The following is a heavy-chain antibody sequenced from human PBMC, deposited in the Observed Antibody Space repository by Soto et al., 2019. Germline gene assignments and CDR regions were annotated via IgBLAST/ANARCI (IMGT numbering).Heavy chain of an antibody. J-gene: IGHJ6*02. CDR2: IIPIFGTA. CDR1: GGTFSSYA. CDR3: AGSMATVTTSGYYYGMDV. V-gene: IGHV1-69*06. D-gene: IGHD4-4*01. Sequence: VASVKVSCKDSGGTFSSYAISWVRQAPGQALEWMGGIIPIFGTANYAQKFQGRVTITADKSTSTAYMELSSLRSEDTAVYYCAGSMATVTTSGYYYGMDVWGQGTTVTVSS.